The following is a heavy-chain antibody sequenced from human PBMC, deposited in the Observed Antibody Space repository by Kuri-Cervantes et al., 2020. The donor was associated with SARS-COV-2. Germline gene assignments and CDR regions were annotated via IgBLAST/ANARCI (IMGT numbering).Heavy chain of an antibody. CDR2: IYYSGST. V-gene: IGHV4-39*01. CDR1: GGSISSSSYY. D-gene: IGHD3-3*01. J-gene: IGHJ5*02. Sequence: SETLSLTCTVSGGSISSSSYYWGWIRQPPGKGLEWIGSIYYSGSTYYNPSLKSRVTISVDTSKNQFSLKLSSVTAADTAVYYCARHLNSVTIFGVVSNWFDPWGREPWSPSPQ. CDR3: ARHLNSVTIFGVVSNWFDP.